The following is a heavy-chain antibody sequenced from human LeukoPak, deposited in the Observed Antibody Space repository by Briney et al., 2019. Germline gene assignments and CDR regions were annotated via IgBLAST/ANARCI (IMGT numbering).Heavy chain of an antibody. Sequence: GGSLRLSCTASGFTFSSYEMNWVRQAPGKGLEWVSYISSGTTTIYYADSVKGRFTISRDNAKNSLYLQMNSLRAEDAAVYYCARRYCSSTSCTLDYWGQGTLVTVSS. CDR2: ISSGTTTI. CDR1: GFTFSSYE. CDR3: ARRYCSSTSCTLDY. D-gene: IGHD2-2*01. V-gene: IGHV3-48*03. J-gene: IGHJ4*02.